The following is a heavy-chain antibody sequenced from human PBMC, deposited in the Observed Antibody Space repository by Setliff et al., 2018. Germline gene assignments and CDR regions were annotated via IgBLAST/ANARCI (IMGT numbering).Heavy chain of an antibody. J-gene: IGHJ6*03. Sequence: ASVKVSCKASGGTFSSYAISWVRQAPGQGLEWMGGIIPIFGNTNYAQKLQGRVTMTTDTSTSTAYMELRSLRSDDTAVYYCARVAAAGPSILYMDVWGKGTTVTVSS. CDR1: GGTFSSYA. V-gene: IGHV1-18*01. CDR3: ARVAAAGPSILYMDV. D-gene: IGHD6-13*01. CDR2: IIPIFGNT.